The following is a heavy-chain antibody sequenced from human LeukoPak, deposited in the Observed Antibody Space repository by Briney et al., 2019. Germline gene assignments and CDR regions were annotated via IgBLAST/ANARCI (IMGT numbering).Heavy chain of an antibody. V-gene: IGHV4-4*07. CDR1: GGSISSYY. CDR3: AREGSDGVGATTFDY. D-gene: IGHD1-26*01. J-gene: IGHJ4*02. CDR2: IYTSGST. Sequence: SETLPLTCTVSGGSISSYYWSWIRQPAGKGLEWIGRIYTSGSTNYNPSLKSRVTMSVDTSKNQFSLKLSSVTAADTAVYYCAREGSDGVGATTFDYWGQGTLVTVSS.